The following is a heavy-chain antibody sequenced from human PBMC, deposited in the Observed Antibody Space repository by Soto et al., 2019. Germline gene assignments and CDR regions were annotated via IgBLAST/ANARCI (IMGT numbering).Heavy chain of an antibody. D-gene: IGHD3-3*01. CDR3: AGFYDFWSGYPRSGGMDV. CDR1: GYTFTSYG. CDR2: ISAYNGNT. V-gene: IGHV1-18*01. Sequence: ASVKVSCKASGYTFTSYGISWVRQAPGQGLEWMGWISAYNGNTNYAQKLQGRVTMTTDTSTSTAYMELRSLRSDDTAVYYCAGFYDFWSGYPRSGGMDVWGQGTRVTVSS. J-gene: IGHJ6*02.